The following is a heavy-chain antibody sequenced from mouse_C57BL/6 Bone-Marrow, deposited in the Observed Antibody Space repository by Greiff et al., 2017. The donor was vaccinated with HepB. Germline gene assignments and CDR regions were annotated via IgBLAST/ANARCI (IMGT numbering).Heavy chain of an antibody. Sequence: EVKLVESGGGLVKPGGSLKLSCAASGFTFSSYAMSWVRQTPEKWLEWVATISDGGSYTYYPDNVKGRFTISRDNAKNNLYLQMSHLKSEDTAMYYCARDLLPYFDYWGQGTTLTVSS. J-gene: IGHJ2*01. CDR3: ARDLLPYFDY. V-gene: IGHV5-4*01. CDR2: ISDGGSYT. D-gene: IGHD1-1*01. CDR1: GFTFSSYA.